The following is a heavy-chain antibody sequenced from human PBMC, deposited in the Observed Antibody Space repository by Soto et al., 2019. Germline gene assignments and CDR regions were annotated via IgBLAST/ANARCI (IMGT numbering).Heavy chain of an antibody. CDR1: GFTXSSYG. CDR3: AKLIVGATTSDY. J-gene: IGHJ4*02. V-gene: IGHV3-30*18. D-gene: IGHD1-26*01. CDR2: ISYDGSNK. Sequence: PGGSLRLSCAASGFTXSSYGMHWVRQAPGKGLEWVAVISYDGSNKYYADSVKGRFTISRDNSKNTLYLQMNSLRAEDTAVYYCAKLIVGATTSDYWGQGTLVTVSS.